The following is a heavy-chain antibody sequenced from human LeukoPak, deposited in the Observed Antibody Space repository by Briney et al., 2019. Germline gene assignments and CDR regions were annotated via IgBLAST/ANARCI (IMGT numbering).Heavy chain of an antibody. Sequence: KAAETLSLTCAVYGGSFSGYYWTWIRQPPGKGLEFLGEINDSGTTKCNPSFRNRVTISIDTSLKQFSLRLKSVSAADTAVYYCARQPQTVTTFYFYYYYMDVWGKGTTVTVSS. V-gene: IGHV4-34*01. D-gene: IGHD4-11*01. CDR3: ARQPQTVTTFYFYYYYMDV. CDR2: INDSGTT. CDR1: GGSFSGYY. J-gene: IGHJ6*03.